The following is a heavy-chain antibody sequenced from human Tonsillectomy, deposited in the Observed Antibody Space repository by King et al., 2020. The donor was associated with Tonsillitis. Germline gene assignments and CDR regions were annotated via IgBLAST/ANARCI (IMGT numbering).Heavy chain of an antibody. CDR3: ARECIDYYDSSGYYRVDAFDI. CDR1: GFTFSSYE. V-gene: IGHV3-48*03. CDR2: ISSSGRTI. D-gene: IGHD3-22*01. Sequence: VQLVESGGGLVQPGGSLRLSCAASGFTFSSYEMNWVRQAPGKGLEWVSYISSSGRTIYYADSVKGRFTISRDNAKNSLYLQMNSLRAEDTAVYYCARECIDYYDSSGYYRVDAFDIWGQGTMVTVSS. J-gene: IGHJ3*02.